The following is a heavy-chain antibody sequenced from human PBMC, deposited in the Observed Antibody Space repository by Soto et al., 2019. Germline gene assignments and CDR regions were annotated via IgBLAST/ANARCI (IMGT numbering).Heavy chain of an antibody. CDR2: IYYSGST. CDR3: ARLVKTTFRILWFDP. J-gene: IGHJ5*02. D-gene: IGHD3-16*01. CDR1: GGSISSYY. V-gene: IGHV4-59*08. Sequence: QVQLQESGPGLVKPSETLSLTCTVSGGSISSYYWSWIRQPPGKGLEWIGYIYYSGSTNYNPSLKSRVTISVDTSKNQFSLKLSSVTAADTAVYYCARLVKTTFRILWFDPWGQGTLVTVSS.